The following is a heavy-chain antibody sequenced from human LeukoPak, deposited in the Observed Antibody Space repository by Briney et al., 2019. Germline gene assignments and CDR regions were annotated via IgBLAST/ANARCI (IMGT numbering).Heavy chain of an antibody. CDR3: AIRKSGNAIDY. Sequence: GRSLRLSCAASGFTFSSYAMHWVRQAPGKGLEWVAVISYDGSNKYYADSVKGRFSISRDKSKNTLYLQMNSLRAEDTAVYYCAIRKSGNAIDYWGQGTLVTVSS. CDR2: ISYDGSNK. J-gene: IGHJ4*02. V-gene: IGHV3-30*14. D-gene: IGHD5-12*01. CDR1: GFTFSSYA.